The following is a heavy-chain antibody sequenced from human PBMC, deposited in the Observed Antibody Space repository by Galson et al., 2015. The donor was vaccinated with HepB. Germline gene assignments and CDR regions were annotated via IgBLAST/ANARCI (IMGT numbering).Heavy chain of an antibody. CDR3: ARERRWCSGSYSASPFDY. CDR2: ISAYNGNT. D-gene: IGHD1-26*01. CDR1: GYTFTSCG. V-gene: IGHV1-18*01. J-gene: IGHJ4*02. Sequence: SVKVSCKASGYTFTSCGISWVRQAPGQGLEWMGWISAYNGNTNYAQKLQGRVTMTTDTSTSTAYMELRSLRSDDTAVYYCARERRWCSGSYSASPFDYWGQGTLVTVSS.